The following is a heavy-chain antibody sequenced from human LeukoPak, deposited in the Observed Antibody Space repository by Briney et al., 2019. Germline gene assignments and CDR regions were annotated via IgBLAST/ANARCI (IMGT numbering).Heavy chain of an antibody. Sequence: GGSLRLSCAASGFTFSSYWMHWVRQVPGKGLVWVSRINSDGSSTSYADSVKGRFTISRDNAKNTLYLQMNSLRAEDTAVYYCARDSPVTAGPFDPWGQGTLVTVSS. CDR1: GFTFSSYW. CDR2: INSDGSST. CDR3: ARDSPVTAGPFDP. J-gene: IGHJ5*02. V-gene: IGHV3-74*01. D-gene: IGHD4-11*01.